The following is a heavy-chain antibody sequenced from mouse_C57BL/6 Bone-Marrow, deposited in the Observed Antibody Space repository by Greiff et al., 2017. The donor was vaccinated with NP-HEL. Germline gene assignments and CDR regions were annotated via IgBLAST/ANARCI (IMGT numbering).Heavy chain of an antibody. D-gene: IGHD1-1*01. V-gene: IGHV1-15*01. CDR1: GYTFTDYE. Sequence: VQLQQPGAELVRPGASVTLSCKASGYTFTDYEMHWVKQTPVHGLEWIGAIDPETGGTAYNQKFKGKAILTADKSSSTAYMGLRSLTSEDSAVYYGTDYGSFDYWGQGTTLTVSS. CDR2: IDPETGGT. J-gene: IGHJ2*01. CDR3: TDYGSFDY.